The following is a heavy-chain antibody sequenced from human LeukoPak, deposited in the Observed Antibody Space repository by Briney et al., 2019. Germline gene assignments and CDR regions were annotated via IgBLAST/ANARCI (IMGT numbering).Heavy chain of an antibody. CDR1: GFTFDDYA. V-gene: IGHV3-23*01. CDR2: ISASGGNS. Sequence: GGSLRLSCAASGFTFDDYAMHWVRQASGRGLEWVSLISASGGNSYYADSVKGRFTVSRDSSKNTLPLQMNSLRAEDTAVYYCARDIELSCWGQGTLVTVSS. CDR3: ARDIELSC. J-gene: IGHJ4*02. D-gene: IGHD1-26*01.